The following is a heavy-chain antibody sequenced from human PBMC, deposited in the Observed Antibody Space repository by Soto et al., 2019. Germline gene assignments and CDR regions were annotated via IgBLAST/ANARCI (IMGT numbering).Heavy chain of an antibody. V-gene: IGHV1-69*01. CDR3: ARGASRWYPYFFDS. J-gene: IGHJ4*02. CDR2: IIPYYNTL. Sequence: QAQVVQSGAEVRKPGSSVKLSCKASEGTFNSYAIAWVRQAPGQGLEWMGGIIPYYNTLNYAQKFQDRVTSTADDSTNTVYMELSSLRSADTAVYCCARGASRWYPYFFDSWAQGNLVPVSS. D-gene: IGHD6-13*01. CDR1: EGTFNSYA.